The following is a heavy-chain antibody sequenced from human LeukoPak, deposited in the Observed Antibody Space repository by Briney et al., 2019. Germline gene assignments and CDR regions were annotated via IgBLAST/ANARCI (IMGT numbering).Heavy chain of an antibody. CDR1: GYTFTDYY. J-gene: IGHJ4*02. Sequence: GASVKVSCKASGYTFTDYYIHWVRQAPGQGLEWMGWINPNSGGTNYAQKFQGRVTMTRDTSISTAYMELSSLRSEDTAVYYCARDGGWQQLAAPFDYWGQGTLVTVSS. D-gene: IGHD6-13*01. V-gene: IGHV1-2*02. CDR2: INPNSGGT. CDR3: ARDGGWQQLAAPFDY.